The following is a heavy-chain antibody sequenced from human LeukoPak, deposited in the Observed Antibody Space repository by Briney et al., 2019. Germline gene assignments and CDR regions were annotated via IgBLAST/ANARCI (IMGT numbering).Heavy chain of an antibody. V-gene: IGHV1-46*01. CDR3: ARVYGSGSYPNLDY. Sequence: ASVKVSCKVSGYTLTELSMHWVRQAPGQGLEWMGIINPSGGSTSYAQKFQGRVTMTRDMSTSTVYMELSSLRSEDTAVYYCARVYGSGSYPNLDYWGQGTLVTVSS. J-gene: IGHJ4*02. CDR1: GYTLTELS. D-gene: IGHD3-10*01. CDR2: INPSGGST.